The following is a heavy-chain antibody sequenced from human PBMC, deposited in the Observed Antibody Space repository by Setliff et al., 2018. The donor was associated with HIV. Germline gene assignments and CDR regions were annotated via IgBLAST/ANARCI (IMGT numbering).Heavy chain of an antibody. D-gene: IGHD4-4*01. CDR3: ARADSRRGAGYQYMDV. CDR2: IFRGVTT. Sequence: ETLSLTCAVSGYPIIEAYYWLWIRQSPTKGLEYIGIIFRGVTTYYNPSLRSRVALSMDTSKNQFSLRLSSVTAADTAIYYCARADSRRGAGYQYMDVWGKGATVTVSS. CDR1: GYPIIEAYY. J-gene: IGHJ6*03. V-gene: IGHV4-38-2*01.